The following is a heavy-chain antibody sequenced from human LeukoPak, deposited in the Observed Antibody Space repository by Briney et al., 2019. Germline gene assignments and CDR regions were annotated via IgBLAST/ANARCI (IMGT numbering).Heavy chain of an antibody. V-gene: IGHV3-23*01. Sequence: GGSLRLSCAASGFSFSSFAMNWVRQAPGKGLEWVSTIGGSGGNTYYADSVKGRFTISRDNPKNTLYLQMNSLRAEDTAVYYCARTRYGDYWGQGTLDTVSS. CDR2: IGGSGGNT. CDR3: ARTRYGDY. J-gene: IGHJ4*02. D-gene: IGHD4-17*01. CDR1: GFSFSSFA.